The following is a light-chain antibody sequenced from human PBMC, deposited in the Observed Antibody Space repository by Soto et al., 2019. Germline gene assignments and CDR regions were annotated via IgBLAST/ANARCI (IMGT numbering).Light chain of an antibody. CDR1: SSDVGGYNY. CDR3: SSYTSSSTPYV. Sequence: ALAQPASVSGSPGQSITISCTGTSSDVGGYNYVSWYQQHPGKAPKLMIYEVSNRPSGVSNRFSGSKSGNTASLTISGLQAEDKADYYCSSYTSSSTPYVFGTGTKVTVL. V-gene: IGLV2-14*01. J-gene: IGLJ1*01. CDR2: EVS.